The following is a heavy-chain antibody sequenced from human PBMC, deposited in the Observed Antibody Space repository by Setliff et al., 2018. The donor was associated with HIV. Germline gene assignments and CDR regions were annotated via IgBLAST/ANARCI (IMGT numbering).Heavy chain of an antibody. CDR1: GGSISSSTYY. Sequence: SETLSLTCTVSGGSISSSTYYWGWIRQPPGKGLEWIGSIYYSGSTYYNPSLKSRVTISVDTSKNQFSLKLSSVTAADTAMYYCTRVGTYGVGGWFDPWGQGTLVTVSS. D-gene: IGHD3-16*01. CDR2: IYYSGST. V-gene: IGHV4-39*07. J-gene: IGHJ5*02. CDR3: TRVGTYGVGGWFDP.